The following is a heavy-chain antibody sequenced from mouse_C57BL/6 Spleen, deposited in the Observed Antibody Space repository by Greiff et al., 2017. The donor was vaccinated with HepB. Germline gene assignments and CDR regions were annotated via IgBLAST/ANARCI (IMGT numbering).Heavy chain of an antibody. J-gene: IGHJ2*01. V-gene: IGHV1-15*01. CDR3: TRGGSSYGDYFDY. D-gene: IGHD1-1*01. Sequence: QVQLQQSGAELVRPGASVTLSCKASGYTFTDYEMHWVKQTPVHGLEWIGAIDPETGGTAYNQKFKGKAILTADKSSSTAYMELRSLTSEDSAVYYCTRGGSSYGDYFDYWGQGTTLTVSS. CDR1: GYTFTDYE. CDR2: IDPETGGT.